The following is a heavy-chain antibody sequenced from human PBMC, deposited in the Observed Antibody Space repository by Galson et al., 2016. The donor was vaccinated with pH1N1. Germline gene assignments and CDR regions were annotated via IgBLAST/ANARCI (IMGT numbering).Heavy chain of an antibody. CDR1: GGTFSNSA. CDR3: VSPAMVRGVVYYHFGMDI. D-gene: IGHD3-10*01. Sequence: SVKVSCKASGGTFSNSAVSWVRQAPGQGLEWMGGIIPIFGTTKYAQKIQGRVTITADQLTSTSYMELSSLRSEDTAVYYCVSPAMVRGVVYYHFGMDIWGQGTLVTVSS. J-gene: IGHJ6*02. CDR2: IIPIFGTT. V-gene: IGHV1-69*13.